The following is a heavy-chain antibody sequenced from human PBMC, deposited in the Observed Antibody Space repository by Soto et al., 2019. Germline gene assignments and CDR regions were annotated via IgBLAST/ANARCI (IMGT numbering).Heavy chain of an antibody. CDR3: AGGGVRGVITRTRDYYGMDV. Sequence: EVQLVQSGAEVKKPGESLKISCKGSGYSFTSYWIGWVRQMPGKGLEWMGIIYPGDSDTRYSPSFQGQVNISADKSISTAYLQWSSLKASDTAMYYCAGGGVRGVITRTRDYYGMDVWGQGTTVTVSS. D-gene: IGHD3-10*01. CDR1: GYSFTSYW. CDR2: IYPGDSDT. V-gene: IGHV5-51*01. J-gene: IGHJ6*02.